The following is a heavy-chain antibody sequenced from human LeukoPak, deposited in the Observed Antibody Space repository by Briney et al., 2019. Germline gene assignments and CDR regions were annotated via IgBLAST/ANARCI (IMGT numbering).Heavy chain of an antibody. J-gene: IGHJ4*02. D-gene: IGHD3-10*01. V-gene: IGHV3-20*04. CDR3: ATTYYYGSGSYYNFDY. CDR1: GFGFDDYG. CDR2: INWNGGNI. Sequence: GGSLRLSCAASGFGFDDYGMSWVRQAPGKGLEWVSGINWNGGNIGYADSVKGRFSVSRDNGKQVLYMEMNNLRVEDTAVYYCATTYYYGSGSYYNFDYWGQGTLVTVSS.